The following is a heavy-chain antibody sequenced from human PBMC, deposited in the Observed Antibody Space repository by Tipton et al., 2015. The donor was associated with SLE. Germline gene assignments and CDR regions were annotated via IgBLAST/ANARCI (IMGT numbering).Heavy chain of an antibody. V-gene: IGHV4-59*02. CDR3: ARRGSRRGGDFDY. Sequence: TLSLTCTVSGGSVSPYCWGWIRQSPGKGLEWIGYVHSTGTPNYNPSLKRRVIISVDTSKNQFSLKLNSVTAADTAVYYCARRGSRRGGDFDYWGQGTLVTVSS. J-gene: IGHJ4*02. D-gene: IGHD1-14*01. CDR2: VHSTGTP. CDR1: GGSVSPYC.